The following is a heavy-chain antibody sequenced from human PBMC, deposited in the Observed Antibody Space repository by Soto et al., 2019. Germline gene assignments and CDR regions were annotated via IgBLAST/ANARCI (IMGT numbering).Heavy chain of an antibody. J-gene: IGHJ5*02. V-gene: IGHV1-3*01. CDR2: INAGNGNT. D-gene: IGHD6-13*01. CDR1: GYTFTSYA. Sequence: ASVKVSCKASGYTFTSYAMHWVRQAPGQRLEWMGWINAGNGNTKYSQKFQGRVTITRDTSASTAYMELSSLRSEDTAVYYCASCDARSSSWCSWFDPWGQGTLVTVSS. CDR3: ASCDARSSSWCSWFDP.